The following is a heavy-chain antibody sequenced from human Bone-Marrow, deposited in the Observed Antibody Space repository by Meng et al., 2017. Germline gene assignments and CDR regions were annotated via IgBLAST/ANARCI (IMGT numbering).Heavy chain of an antibody. CDR1: EFTFSIFW. CDR3: ARFTPFDY. V-gene: IGHV3-74*01. J-gene: IGHJ4*02. Sequence: EVQLWEAGGGLVQPGGSLRLSCIASEFTFSIFWMHWVRQAPGKGPMWVSRINPDGTITDYADSVKGRFTISRDNAKNTLYLQMNSLRAEDSAVYYCARFTPFDYWGPGTLVTVSS. CDR2: INPDGTIT.